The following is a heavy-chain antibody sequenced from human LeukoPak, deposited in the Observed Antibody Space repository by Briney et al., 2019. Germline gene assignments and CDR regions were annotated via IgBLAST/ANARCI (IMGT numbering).Heavy chain of an antibody. J-gene: IGHJ4*02. CDR3: AREESGGYFDY. CDR2: INPTGSGT. V-gene: IGHV1-46*01. D-gene: IGHD2-8*02. Sequence: ASVKVSCKASGFTFTNYYMHWVRQAPGQGLEWMGLINPTGSGTNYAQKFRGRVTMTRDTSTTTVYMELSSLRSEDTAVYYCAREESGGYFDYWGQGTLVTVSS. CDR1: GFTFTNYY.